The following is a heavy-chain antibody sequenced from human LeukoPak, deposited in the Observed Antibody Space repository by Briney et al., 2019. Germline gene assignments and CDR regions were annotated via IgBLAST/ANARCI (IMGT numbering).Heavy chain of an antibody. CDR3: AREGPYSDSSRSRFDY. D-gene: IGHD6-6*01. J-gene: IGHJ4*02. CDR2: INPSGGST. Sequence: ASVKVSCKASGYTFTNYYVHWVRQAPGQGLEWTGIINPSGGSTSYAQKFQDRVTMTRDTSTSTVYMELSSLGSEETAVYYCAREGPYSDSSRSRFDYWGQGTLVTVSS. CDR1: GYTFTNYY. V-gene: IGHV1-46*01.